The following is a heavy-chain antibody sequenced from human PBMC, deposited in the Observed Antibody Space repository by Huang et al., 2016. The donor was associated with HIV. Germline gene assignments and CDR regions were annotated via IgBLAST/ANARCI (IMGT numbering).Heavy chain of an antibody. J-gene: IGHJ4*02. CDR2: IFWDDDK. CDR3: AHRQTYDFWSGSFDS. V-gene: IGHV2-5*02. D-gene: IGHD3-3*01. Sequence: QITLKESGPTLVKPTQTLTLTCTFSGFSINTDGAGVGWIRQPPGKALERLALIFWDDDKRYSPSLKNRLSITKDTSKNQVVLTMTNMDPVDTATYFCAHRQTYDFWSGSFDSWGQGTLVTVSS. CDR1: GFSINTDGAG.